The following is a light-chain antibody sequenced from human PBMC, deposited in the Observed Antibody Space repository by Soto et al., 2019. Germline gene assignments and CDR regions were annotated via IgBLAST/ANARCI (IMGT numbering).Light chain of an antibody. CDR3: CSYTTISTLV. Sequence: ALTQPASVSGFAGQSITISCTGTSSDVGGNNFVSWYQLHPNKAPKLIIYAVTNRPSGVSNRFSGSKSGSTTSLTISGLQTEDEADYYCCSYTTISTLVFGTGTKVTVL. CDR2: AVT. J-gene: IGLJ1*01. V-gene: IGLV2-14*03. CDR1: SSDVGGNNF.